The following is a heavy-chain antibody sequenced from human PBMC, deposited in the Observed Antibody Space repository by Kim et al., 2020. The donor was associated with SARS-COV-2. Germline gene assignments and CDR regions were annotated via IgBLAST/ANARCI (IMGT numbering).Heavy chain of an antibody. J-gene: IGHJ4*02. Sequence: ASVKVSCRASGYTFTSYDINWVRQATGQGLEWMGWMNPNSGNTGYAQKFQGRVTMTRNTSISTAYMELSSLRSEDTAVYYCAMRPWGDGYKIDYWGQGTLVTVSS. CDR2: MNPNSGNT. CDR3: AMRPWGDGYKIDY. D-gene: IGHD5-12*01. V-gene: IGHV1-8*01. CDR1: GYTFTSYD.